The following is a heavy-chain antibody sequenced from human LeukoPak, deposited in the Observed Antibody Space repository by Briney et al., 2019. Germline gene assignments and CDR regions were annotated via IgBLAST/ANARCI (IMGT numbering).Heavy chain of an antibody. CDR3: ARVYGGPFDL. J-gene: IGHJ4*02. CDR2: VNTDGSDA. D-gene: IGHD4-23*01. V-gene: IGHV3-74*01. CDR1: GFPFSDTW. Sequence: GGSLRLSCAASGFPFSDTWMHWVRQAPGKGLMWVARVNTDGSDAVYAGSVKGRFTISRDNTQNTLHLQMHSLRAEDTAMYYCARVYGGPFDLWGQGNLVTVSS.